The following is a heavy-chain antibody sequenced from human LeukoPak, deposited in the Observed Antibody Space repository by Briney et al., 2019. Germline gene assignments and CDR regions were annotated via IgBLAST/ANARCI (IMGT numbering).Heavy chain of an antibody. CDR1: GYTFTDYY. J-gene: IGHJ4*02. Sequence: ASVKVSCKVSGYTFTDYYMHWVQQAPGKGLEWMGLVDPEDGETIYAEKFQGRVTITADTSTDTAYMELSSLRSEDTAVSYCATGGSYSSSSVDYWGQGTLVTVSS. D-gene: IGHD6-6*01. CDR3: ATGGSYSSSSVDY. CDR2: VDPEDGET. V-gene: IGHV1-69-2*01.